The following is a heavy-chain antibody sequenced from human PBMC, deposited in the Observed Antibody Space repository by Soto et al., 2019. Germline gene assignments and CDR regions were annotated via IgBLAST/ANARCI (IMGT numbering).Heavy chain of an antibody. J-gene: IGHJ6*02. Sequence: PSETLSLTCTVSGGSISSGGYYWSWIRQHPGKGLEWIGYIYYSGSTYYNPSLKSRVTISVDTSKNQFSLKLSSVTAADTAVYYCARDSWVSWGDYYYYGMDVWGQGTTVTVSS. D-gene: IGHD6-13*01. CDR2: IYYSGST. CDR1: GGSISSGGYY. CDR3: ARDSWVSWGDYYYYGMDV. V-gene: IGHV4-31*03.